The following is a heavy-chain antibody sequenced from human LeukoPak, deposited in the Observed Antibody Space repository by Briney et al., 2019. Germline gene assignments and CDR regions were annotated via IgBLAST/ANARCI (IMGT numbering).Heavy chain of an antibody. D-gene: IGHD3-16*01. V-gene: IGHV1-46*01. Sequence: ASVKVSCKASGYTFTSYAMNWVRQAPGQGLEWMGIINPSDGNPSYSQRFQSRVTMTRDMSTSTVFMELSSLRSGDTAVYYCARVRQGPVIDYWGQGTLVTVSS. CDR1: GYTFTSYA. CDR3: ARVRQGPVIDY. J-gene: IGHJ4*02. CDR2: INPSDGNP.